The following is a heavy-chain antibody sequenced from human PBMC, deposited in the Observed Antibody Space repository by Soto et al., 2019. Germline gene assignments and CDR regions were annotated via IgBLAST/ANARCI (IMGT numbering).Heavy chain of an antibody. CDR3: AKLMGSHTGTTSDY. V-gene: IGHV3-23*01. D-gene: IGHD1-7*01. CDR1: GFSFSSYA. CDR2: ISGSAGSI. J-gene: IGHJ4*02. Sequence: PVGSLRLSCAASGFSFSSYAMTWVRQAPGKGLEWVSGISGSAGSIDYADSVKGRFTISRDNSRNTLYLQMNSLRVEDTAVYYCAKLMGSHTGTTSDYWGQGALVTVSS.